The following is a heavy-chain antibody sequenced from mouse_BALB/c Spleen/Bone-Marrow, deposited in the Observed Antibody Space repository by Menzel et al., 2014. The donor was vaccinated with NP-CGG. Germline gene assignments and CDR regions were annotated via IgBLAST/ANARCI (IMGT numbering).Heavy chain of an antibody. CDR2: IWAGGST. CDR1: GFSLTSYS. Sequence: VQLQQSGPGLVAPSQSLSITCTVSGFSLTSYSVHWVRQPPGKGLEWLGVIWAGGSTNYNSALMSRLSISKDNSKSQVFIKMSSLQTDDTAMFYCARDDDSYAMDYWGQGTSVTVSS. J-gene: IGHJ4*01. V-gene: IGHV2-9*02. CDR3: ARDDDSYAMDY. D-gene: IGHD2-3*01.